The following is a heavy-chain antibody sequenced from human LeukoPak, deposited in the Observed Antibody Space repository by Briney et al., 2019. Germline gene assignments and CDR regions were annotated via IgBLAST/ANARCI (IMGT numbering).Heavy chain of an antibody. CDR1: GGSIFSYY. J-gene: IGHJ2*01. CDR2: ILSNGIT. CDR3: ARRAYYDTGGHYPASGYFDL. D-gene: IGHD3-22*01. V-gene: IGHV4-4*08. Sequence: ASETLSLTCTVSGGSIFSYYFNWIRQPPGKGLEWIGYILSNGITNYNPSLRSRGTISIATSKNQFSLRLRSVTAADTAIYYCARRAYYDTGGHYPASGYFDLWGRGTLVTVSS.